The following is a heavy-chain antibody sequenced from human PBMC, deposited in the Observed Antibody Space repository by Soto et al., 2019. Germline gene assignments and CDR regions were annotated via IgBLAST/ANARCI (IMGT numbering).Heavy chain of an antibody. Sequence: EVQLVESGGGLVQPGRSLRLSCAASGFTFDDYAMHWVRQAPGKGLEWVSGISWNSGSIGYADSVKGRFTISRDNAKNSLYLQMNSLRAEDTALYYCAKDISPLYYYGSGSYLTLFDYWCQGTLVTVSS. CDR1: GFTFDDYA. D-gene: IGHD3-10*01. CDR2: ISWNSGSI. CDR3: AKDISPLYYYGSGSYLTLFDY. J-gene: IGHJ4*02. V-gene: IGHV3-9*01.